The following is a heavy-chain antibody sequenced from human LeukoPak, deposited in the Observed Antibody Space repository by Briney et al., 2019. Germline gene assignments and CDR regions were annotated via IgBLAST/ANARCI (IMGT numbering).Heavy chain of an antibody. D-gene: IGHD5-18*01. CDR2: INPNSGST. CDR3: ARGGRPGTAMVLVNFDY. CDR1: GYTLTVYY. V-gene: IGHV1-2*04. Sequence: APVKVSCKASGYTLTVYYMHWARQAPGQGLEWLGWINPNSGSTNYAQKFQGWVTMTRDTSISTAYMELSRLRSDDTAVYYCARGGRPGTAMVLVNFDYWGQGTLVTVSS. J-gene: IGHJ4*02.